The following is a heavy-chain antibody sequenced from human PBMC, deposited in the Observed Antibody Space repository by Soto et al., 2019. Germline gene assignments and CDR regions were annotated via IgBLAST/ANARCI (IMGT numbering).Heavy chain of an antibody. D-gene: IGHD3-9*01. Sequence: GGSLRLSCAASGFTFSSYAMHWVRQAPGKGLEWVAVISYDGSNKYYADSVKGRFTISRDNSKNTLYLQMNSLRAEDTAVYYCAKVPIGGILTGYCWFDPWGQGTLVTVSS. CDR3: AKVPIGGILTGYCWFDP. CDR1: GFTFSSYA. J-gene: IGHJ5*02. V-gene: IGHV3-30-3*01. CDR2: ISYDGSNK.